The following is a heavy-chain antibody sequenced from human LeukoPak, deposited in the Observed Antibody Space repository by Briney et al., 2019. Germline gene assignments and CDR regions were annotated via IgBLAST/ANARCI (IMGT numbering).Heavy chain of an antibody. CDR1: GFPFGSYA. CDR2: LTASGGTT. D-gene: IGHD3-9*01. V-gene: IGHV3-23*01. Sequence: GSLRLSCGASGFPFGSYAMSWVRQAPGKGLEWVSALTASGGTTYYADSVKGRFTISRDNSKNTLYLHMNSLRAEDTAVYYCANLIFTAYSRPSYSDSWGQGTLVTVSS. J-gene: IGHJ4*02. CDR3: ANLIFTAYSRPSYSDS.